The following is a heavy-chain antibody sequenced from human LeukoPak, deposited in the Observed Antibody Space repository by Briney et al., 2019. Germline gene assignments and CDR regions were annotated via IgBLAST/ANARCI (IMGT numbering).Heavy chain of an antibody. CDR3: FQAEDGIRYFDHGY. CDR1: GFTFSSYS. D-gene: IGHD3-9*01. Sequence: GGSLRLSCAASGFTFSSYSMNWVRQAPGKGLEWVSSISSSSSYIYYSDSVKCRFTISRDNAKNSLYLQMNSLRAEDTAVYFFFQAEDGIRYFDHGYWGQGTLVTVSS. CDR2: ISSSSSYI. J-gene: IGHJ4*02. V-gene: IGHV3-21*01.